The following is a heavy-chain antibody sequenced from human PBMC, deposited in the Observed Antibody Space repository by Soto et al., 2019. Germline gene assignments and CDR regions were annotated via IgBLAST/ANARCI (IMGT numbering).Heavy chain of an antibody. Sequence: QVQLVESGGGVVQPGRSLRLSCAASGFTFSSYGMHWVRQAPGKGLEWVAVIWYDGSNKYYADSVKGRFTISRDNSKNTLYLQMNSLRAEDTAVYYCARETDSSSWYLSMHYWGQGTLVTVSS. V-gene: IGHV3-33*01. J-gene: IGHJ4*02. CDR2: IWYDGSNK. D-gene: IGHD6-13*01. CDR3: ARETDSSSWYLSMHY. CDR1: GFTFSSYG.